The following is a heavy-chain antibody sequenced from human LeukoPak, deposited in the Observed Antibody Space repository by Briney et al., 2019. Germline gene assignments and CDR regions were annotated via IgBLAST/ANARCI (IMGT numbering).Heavy chain of an antibody. CDR3: ARGTEANWGSFDY. CDR1: VGTSSSYA. CDR2: IIPIFGTA. V-gene: IGHV1-69*13. D-gene: IGHD7-27*01. J-gene: IGHJ4*02. Sequence: SVKVSCKASVGTSSSYAISWVRQAPGQGLGWMGGIIPIFGTANYAQKFQGRVTITADESTSTAYMELSSLRSEDTAVYYCARGTEANWGSFDYWGQGTLVTVSS.